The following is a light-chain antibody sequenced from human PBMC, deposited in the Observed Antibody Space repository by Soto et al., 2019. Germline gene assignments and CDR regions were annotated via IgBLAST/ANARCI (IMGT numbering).Light chain of an antibody. Sequence: EIVLTQSPGTLSLSPGERATLPCRASQSVRSTYVAWYQQKPGQAPRLLIFDASSRATGIPDRFSGSGSGTDFTLTISRLEPEDFAVYYCHQYGTSPATFGQSTMVEIK. V-gene: IGKV3-20*01. CDR2: DAS. CDR3: HQYGTSPAT. J-gene: IGKJ1*01. CDR1: QSVRSTY.